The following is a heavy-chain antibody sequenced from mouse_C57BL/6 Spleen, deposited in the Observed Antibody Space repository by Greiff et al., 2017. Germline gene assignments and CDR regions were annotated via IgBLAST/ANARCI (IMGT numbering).Heavy chain of an antibody. Sequence: VQLQQPGAELVKPGASVKLSCKASGYTFTRYWMHWVKQRHGQGLEWIGMIHPNSGSTNYNEKFKVKATLTVDKSSSTAYMQLSSLTSEDSAVYYCARELGYYYGSSTYWGQGTTLTVSS. D-gene: IGHD1-1*01. J-gene: IGHJ2*01. CDR3: ARELGYYYGSSTY. CDR1: GYTFTRYW. V-gene: IGHV1-64*01. CDR2: IHPNSGST.